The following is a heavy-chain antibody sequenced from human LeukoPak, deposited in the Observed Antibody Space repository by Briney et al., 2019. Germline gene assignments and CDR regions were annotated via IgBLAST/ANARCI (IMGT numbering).Heavy chain of an antibody. CDR1: GGSISSSNW. CDR2: IYHSGST. Sequence: SETLSRTCAVSGGSISSSNWWSWVRQPPGKGLEWIGEIYHSGSTNCNPSLKSRVTISVDKSKNQFSLKLSSVTAADTAVYYCARAGTGDWFDPWGQGTLVTVSS. J-gene: IGHJ5*02. V-gene: IGHV4-4*02. CDR3: ARAGTGDWFDP. D-gene: IGHD3/OR15-3a*01.